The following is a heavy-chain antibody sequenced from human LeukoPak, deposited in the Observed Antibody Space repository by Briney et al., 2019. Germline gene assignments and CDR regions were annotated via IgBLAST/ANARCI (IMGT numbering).Heavy chain of an antibody. Sequence: ASVKVSCKASGCTFTSYGISWVRQAPGQGLEWMGWISAYNGNTNYAQKLQGRVTMTTDTSTSTAYMELRSLRSDDTAVYYCARGDHIVVVTAPDYWGQGTLVTVSS. CDR2: ISAYNGNT. J-gene: IGHJ4*02. D-gene: IGHD2-21*02. CDR1: GCTFTSYG. CDR3: ARGDHIVVVTAPDY. V-gene: IGHV1-18*01.